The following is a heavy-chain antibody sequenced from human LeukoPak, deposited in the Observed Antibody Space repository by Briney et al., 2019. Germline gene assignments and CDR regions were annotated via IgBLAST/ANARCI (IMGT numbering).Heavy chain of an antibody. CDR2: ISYDGSNK. D-gene: IGHD3-3*01. Sequence: GGSLRLSCAASGFTFNSYAINWVRQAPGKGPEWVAFISYDGSNKYYADSVKGRFTISRDNSKNMLYLQMNSLRAEDTAVYYCARSSGPNSITVFGVVTPKFDYWGQGTLVTVSS. CDR1: GFTFNSYA. J-gene: IGHJ4*02. CDR3: ARSSGPNSITVFGVVTPKFDY. V-gene: IGHV3-30-3*01.